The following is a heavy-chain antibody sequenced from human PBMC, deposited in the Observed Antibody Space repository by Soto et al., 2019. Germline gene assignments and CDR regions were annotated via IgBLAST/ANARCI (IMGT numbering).Heavy chain of an antibody. CDR1: GYTFTSYY. D-gene: IGHD3-16*01. Sequence: QVQLVQSGAEVKKPGASVKVSCKASGYTFTSYYIHWVRQAPGQGLEWMGIISPSGGSASYAQKFAGXXTXTXXASKNTVYMELSSLRSEDTAVYYCARARGGGYFDYWGQGTLVTVSS. V-gene: IGHV1-46*03. J-gene: IGHJ4*02. CDR3: ARARGGGYFDY. CDR2: ISPSGGSA.